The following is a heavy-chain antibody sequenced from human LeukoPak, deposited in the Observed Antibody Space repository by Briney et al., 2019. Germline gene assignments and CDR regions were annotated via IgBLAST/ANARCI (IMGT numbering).Heavy chain of an antibody. CDR2: IKQGGSEK. J-gene: IGHJ4*02. V-gene: IGHV3-7*01. Sequence: GGSLRLSCAASGFTFSSYWMSWVRQAPGKGLEWVANIKQGGSEKYYVDSVKGRFTFSRDNAKNSLYLQMNNLRADDTAVYYCARDGVAAGVYFDCWGQGTLVTVSS. CDR3: ARDGVAAGVYFDC. D-gene: IGHD6-13*01. CDR1: GFTFSSYW.